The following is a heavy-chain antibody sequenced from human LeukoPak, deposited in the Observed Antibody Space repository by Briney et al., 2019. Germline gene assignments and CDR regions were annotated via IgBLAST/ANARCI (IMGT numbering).Heavy chain of an antibody. V-gene: IGHV4-61*08. CDR1: GGSISSGGYY. CDR3: ARAFIAVGATWYFDF. CDR2: IYYTGTT. D-gene: IGHD6-19*01. Sequence: SQTLSLTCTVSGGSISSGGYYWSWIRQPPGKGLEWIGYIYYTGTTKYNPSLKRRVSTSIDTSKNQFSLKLSSVTAADTAVYYCARAFIAVGATWYFDFWGRGTLVTVSS. J-gene: IGHJ2*01.